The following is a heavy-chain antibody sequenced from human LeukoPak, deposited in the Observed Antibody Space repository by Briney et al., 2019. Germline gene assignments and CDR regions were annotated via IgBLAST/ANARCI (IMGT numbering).Heavy chain of an antibody. V-gene: IGHV3-30-3*01. D-gene: IGHD2-2*01. Sequence: PGGSLRLSCATSGFSFDHFSMYWVRQAPGKGLEWVTVISYDGTTKHYADSVKGRFTVSRDNSKKTLYLQLNNLRVEDTAVYYCTGGGSWAYSSTLDFWGREPWSPSPQ. CDR3: TGGGSWAYSSTLDF. CDR2: ISYDGTTK. J-gene: IGHJ4*02. CDR1: GFSFDHFS.